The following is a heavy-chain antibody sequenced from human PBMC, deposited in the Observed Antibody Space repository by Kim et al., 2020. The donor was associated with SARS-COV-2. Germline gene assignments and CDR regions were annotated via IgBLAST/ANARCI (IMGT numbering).Heavy chain of an antibody. Sequence: GGSLRLSCAASGFTVSSNYMSWVRQAPGKGLEWVSVIYSGGSTYYADSVKGRFTISRDNSKNTLYLQMNSLRAEDTAVYYCARDIITMVRGPMDVWGQGTTVTVSS. J-gene: IGHJ6*02. CDR1: GFTVSSNY. V-gene: IGHV3-53*01. CDR3: ARDIITMVRGPMDV. D-gene: IGHD3-10*01. CDR2: IYSGGST.